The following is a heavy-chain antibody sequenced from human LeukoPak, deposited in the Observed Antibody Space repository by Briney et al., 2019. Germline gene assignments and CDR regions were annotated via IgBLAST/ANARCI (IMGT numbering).Heavy chain of an antibody. CDR1: GGSISSSSYY. CDR3: ARDRNTRGGYLPYYYMDV. Sequence: SETLSLTCTVSGGSISSSSYYWGWIRQPPGKGLEWIGSIYYSGSTYYNPSLKSRVTISVDTSKNQFSLKLSSVTAADTAVYYCARDRNTRGGYLPYYYMDVWGKGTTVTVSS. J-gene: IGHJ6*03. CDR2: IYYSGST. V-gene: IGHV4-39*07. D-gene: IGHD3-22*01.